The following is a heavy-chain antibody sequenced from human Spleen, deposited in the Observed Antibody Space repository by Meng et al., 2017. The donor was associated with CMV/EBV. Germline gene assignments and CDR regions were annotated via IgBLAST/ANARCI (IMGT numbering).Heavy chain of an antibody. D-gene: IGHD3-22*01. Sequence: SETLSLTCTVSGGSISSYYWSWIRQPPGKGLEWIGYIYYSGSTNYNPSLKSRVTISVDTSKNQFSLKLSSVTAADTAVYYCAGGPPRSGYYYKYFDYWGQGTLVTVSS. CDR1: GGSISSYY. J-gene: IGHJ4*02. CDR3: AGGPPRSGYYYKYFDY. CDR2: IYYSGST. V-gene: IGHV4-59*01.